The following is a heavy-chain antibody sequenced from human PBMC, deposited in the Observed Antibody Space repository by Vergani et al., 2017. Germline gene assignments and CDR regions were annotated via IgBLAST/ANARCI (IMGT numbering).Heavy chain of an antibody. CDR3: ARDRPGSDDSSGYYGVGAFDI. J-gene: IGHJ3*02. CDR1: GFTFSSYS. CDR2: ISSSSSYI. Sequence: EVQLVESGGGLVKPGGSLRLSCAASGFTFSSYSMNWVRQAPGKGLEWVSSISSSSSYIYYADSVKGRFTISRDNAKNSLYLQMNSLRADDTAVYYCARDRPGSDDSSGYYGVGAFDIWGQGTMVTVSS. D-gene: IGHD3-22*01. V-gene: IGHV3-21*01.